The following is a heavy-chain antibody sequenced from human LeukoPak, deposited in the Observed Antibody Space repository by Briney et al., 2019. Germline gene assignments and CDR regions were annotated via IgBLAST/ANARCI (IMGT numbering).Heavy chain of an antibody. V-gene: IGHV1-46*01. J-gene: IGHJ3*02. CDR1: GYTFTSYY. CDR3: ARDSAEWLQFGAFDI. CDR2: INHSGGRT. Sequence: SVKVSCKASGYTFTSYYMHWVRQAPGQGVEWMGIINHSGGRTSYAQKFQGRVTITRDTSTSTVYMELSSLRSEDTAVYYCARDSAEWLQFGAFDIWGQGTMVTVSS. D-gene: IGHD5-24*01.